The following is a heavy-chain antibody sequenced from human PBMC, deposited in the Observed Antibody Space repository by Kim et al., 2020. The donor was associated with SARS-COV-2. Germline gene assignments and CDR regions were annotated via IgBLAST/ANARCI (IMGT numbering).Heavy chain of an antibody. V-gene: IGHV4-39*07. D-gene: IGHD3-10*01. J-gene: IGHJ4*02. CDR1: GGSISSSSYY. CDR3: ASGTSSGSGSQNDY. Sequence: SETLSLTCTVSGGSISSSSYYWGWIRQPPGKGLEWIGSIYYSGSTYYNPSLKSRVTISVDTSKNQFSLKLSSVTAADTAVYYCASGTSSGSGSQNDYWGQGTLVTVSS. CDR2: IYYSGST.